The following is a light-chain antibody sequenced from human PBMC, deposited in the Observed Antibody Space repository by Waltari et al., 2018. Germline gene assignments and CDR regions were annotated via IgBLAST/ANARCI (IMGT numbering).Light chain of an antibody. J-gene: IGLJ3*02. V-gene: IGLV1-40*01. Sequence: QSVLTQPPSVSGAPGQRVTIPCTGSGSHIGAGYDVHWYQQVPRAAPKLLIYGSSSRPLGVPDRFFGSTSGTSASLAITGLQAEDEAVYYCQSYDTTLSVVFGGGTKLTVL. CDR3: QSYDTTLSVV. CDR2: GSS. CDR1: GSHIGAGYD.